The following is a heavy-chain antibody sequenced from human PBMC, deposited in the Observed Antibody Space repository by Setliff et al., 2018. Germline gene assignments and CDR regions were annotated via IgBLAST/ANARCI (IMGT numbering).Heavy chain of an antibody. J-gene: IGHJ6*02. Sequence: GASVKVSCKASGYTFTSYAISWVRQAPGQGLEWMGGIIPIFGTANYAQKFQGRVTITADKSTSTAYMELSSLRSDDTAVYYCARVGSSSWLHPDVYYYYGMDVWGQGTTVTVSS. CDR2: IIPIFGTA. CDR1: GYTFTSYA. D-gene: IGHD6-13*01. CDR3: ARVGSSSWLHPDVYYYYGMDV. V-gene: IGHV1-69*06.